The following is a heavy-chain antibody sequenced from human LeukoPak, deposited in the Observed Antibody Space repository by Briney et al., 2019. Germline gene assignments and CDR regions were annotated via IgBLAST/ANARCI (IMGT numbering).Heavy chain of an antibody. D-gene: IGHD3-3*01. CDR1: GGTFSSYA. V-gene: IGHV1-69*13. CDR2: IIPIFGTA. Sequence: ASVKVSCKASGGTFSSYAISWVRQAPGQGLEWMGGIIPIFGTANYAQKFQGRVTITADESTSTAYMELSSLRSEDTAVYYCARGGDYDFWSGYYIFDYWGQGTLVTVSS. CDR3: ARGGDYDFWSGYYIFDY. J-gene: IGHJ4*02.